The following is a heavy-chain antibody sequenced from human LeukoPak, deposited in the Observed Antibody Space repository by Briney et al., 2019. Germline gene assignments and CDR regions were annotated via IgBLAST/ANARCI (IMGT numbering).Heavy chain of an antibody. D-gene: IGHD6-19*01. CDR1: GFTFSSYG. CDR2: IWYDGSNK. CDR3: AKDVARGAVGNFDY. J-gene: IGHJ4*02. V-gene: IGHV3-33*06. Sequence: GGSLRLSCAASGFTFSSYGMHWVRQAPGKGLEWVAVIWYDGSNKYYADSVKGRFTISRDNSKNTLYLQMNSLRAEDTAVYYCAKDVARGAVGNFDYWGQGTLVTVSS.